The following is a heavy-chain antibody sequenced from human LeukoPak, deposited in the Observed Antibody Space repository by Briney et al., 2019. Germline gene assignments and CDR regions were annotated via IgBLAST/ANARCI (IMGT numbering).Heavy chain of an antibody. CDR2: IRYDGSNK. V-gene: IGHV3-30*02. Sequence: GSLRLSCAASGFTFSSYGMHWVRQAPGKGLEWVAFIRYDGSNKYYADSVKGRFTISRDNSKNTLYLQMNSLRAEDTAVYYCAKDRVIGYYDFWSGYSSFDYWGQGTLVTVSS. CDR3: AKDRVIGYYDFWSGYSSFDY. CDR1: GFTFSSYG. D-gene: IGHD3-3*01. J-gene: IGHJ4*02.